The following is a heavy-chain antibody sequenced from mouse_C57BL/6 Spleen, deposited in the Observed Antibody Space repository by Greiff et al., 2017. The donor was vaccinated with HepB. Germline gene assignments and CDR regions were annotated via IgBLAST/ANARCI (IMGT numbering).Heavy chain of an antibody. V-gene: IGHV5-17*01. Sequence: EVQLVESGGGLVKPGGSLKLSCAASGFTFSDYGMHWVRQAPEKGLEWVAYISSGSSTIYYADTVKGRFTISRDNAKNTLFLQMTSLRSEDTAMYYCARHDYHDFDYWGQGTTLTVAS. D-gene: IGHD2-4*01. J-gene: IGHJ2*01. CDR2: ISSGSSTI. CDR1: GFTFSDYG. CDR3: ARHDYHDFDY.